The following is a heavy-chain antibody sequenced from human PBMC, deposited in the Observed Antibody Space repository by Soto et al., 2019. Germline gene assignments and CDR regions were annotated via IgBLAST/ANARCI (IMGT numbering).Heavy chain of an antibody. Sequence: GGSLRLSCAASGFTFSSYGMHWVRQAPCKGLEWVAVIWYDGSNKYYADSVKGRFTISRDNSKNTLYLQMNSLRAEDTAVYYCARDAYYDFWSGYYNYYYYYMDVWGKGTTVTVSS. CDR2: IWYDGSNK. CDR3: ARDAYYDFWSGYYNYYYYYMDV. J-gene: IGHJ6*03. D-gene: IGHD3-3*01. CDR1: GFTFSSYG. V-gene: IGHV3-33*01.